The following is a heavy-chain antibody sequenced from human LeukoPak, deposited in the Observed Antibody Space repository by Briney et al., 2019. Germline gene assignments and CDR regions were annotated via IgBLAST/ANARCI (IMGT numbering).Heavy chain of an antibody. J-gene: IGHJ4*02. V-gene: IGHV3-23*01. D-gene: IGHD2-15*01. CDR3: AKDREVVAASYTLDY. CDR2: ISGSGGST. CDR1: GFTFSSYA. Sequence: GGSLRLSCAASGFTFSSYAMSWVRQAPGKGLEWVSVISGSGGSTYYADSVKGRFTISRDNSKNTLYLQMNSLRAEDTAVYYCAKDREVVAASYTLDYWGQGTLVTVSS.